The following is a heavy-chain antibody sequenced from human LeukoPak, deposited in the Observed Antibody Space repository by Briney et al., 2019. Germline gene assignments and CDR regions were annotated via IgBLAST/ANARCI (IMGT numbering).Heavy chain of an antibody. CDR1: GFTFSSYA. CDR3: AKGTTVTYIDH. CDR2: ISYDGSNK. V-gene: IGHV3-30*04. Sequence: GGSLRPSCAASGFTFSSYAMHWVRQAPGKGLEWVAVISYDGSNKYYAGSVKGRFTISRDNSKNTLYLQMNSLRAEDTAVYYCAKGTTVTYIDHWGQGTLVTVSS. J-gene: IGHJ4*02. D-gene: IGHD4-17*01.